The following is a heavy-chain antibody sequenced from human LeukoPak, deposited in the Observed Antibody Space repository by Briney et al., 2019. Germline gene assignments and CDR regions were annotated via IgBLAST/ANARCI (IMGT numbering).Heavy chain of an antibody. CDR3: ARVAFGGVFDY. D-gene: IGHD3-16*01. J-gene: IGHJ4*02. V-gene: IGHV4-59*01. CDR2: FHYSGST. CDR1: GGSISSYY. Sequence: PSETLSLTCTVSGGSISSYYWNWIRQPPGEGLEWIGYFHYSGSTNYNPSLKSRVTISVDTSKNQFSLKLSSVTAADTAVYYCARVAFGGVFDYWGQGTLVTVSS.